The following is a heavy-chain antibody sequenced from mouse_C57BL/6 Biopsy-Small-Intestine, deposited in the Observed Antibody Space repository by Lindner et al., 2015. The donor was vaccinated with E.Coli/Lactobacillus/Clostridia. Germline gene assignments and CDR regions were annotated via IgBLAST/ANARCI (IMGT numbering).Heavy chain of an antibody. CDR3: VRSAELGRGGYFDY. D-gene: IGHD4-1*01. V-gene: IGHV1-81*01. J-gene: IGHJ2*01. Sequence: VQLQESGAELARPGASVKLSCKASGYTFTSYGVSWVKQRTGQGLEWIGEIYPRTGNTYYNANFKGKATLTADKSSSTAYMELRSLTSDDSAVYFCVRSAELGRGGYFDYWGQGTTLTVSS. CDR2: IYPRTGNT. CDR1: GYTFTSYG.